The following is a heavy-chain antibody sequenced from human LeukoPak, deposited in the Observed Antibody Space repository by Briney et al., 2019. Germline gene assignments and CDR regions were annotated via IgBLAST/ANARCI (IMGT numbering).Heavy chain of an antibody. CDR3: ARARYNWNDVGYFDY. J-gene: IGHJ4*02. D-gene: IGHD1-1*01. V-gene: IGHV1-2*06. Sequence: ASVKVSCKASGYTFTGYYMHWVRQAPGQGLEWMGRINPNSGGTNYAQKFQGRVTMTRDTSISTAYMELSRLGSDDTAVYYCARARYNWNDVGYFDYWGQGTLVTVSS. CDR1: GYTFTGYY. CDR2: INPNSGGT.